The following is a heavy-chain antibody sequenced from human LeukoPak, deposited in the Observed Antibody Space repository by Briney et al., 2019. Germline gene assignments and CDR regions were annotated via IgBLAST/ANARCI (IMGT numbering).Heavy chain of an antibody. D-gene: IGHD3-22*01. J-gene: IGHJ4*02. Sequence: GGSLSLSCAASGFTFSSCAMSWVRQAPGKGLEWVSAISGSGGSTYYADSVKGRFTISRDNSKNTLYLQMNSLRAEDTAVYYCAKQAYDSSGYYYVPKEYFDYWGQGTLVTVSS. CDR3: AKQAYDSSGYYYVPKEYFDY. CDR2: ISGSGGST. CDR1: GFTFSSCA. V-gene: IGHV3-23*01.